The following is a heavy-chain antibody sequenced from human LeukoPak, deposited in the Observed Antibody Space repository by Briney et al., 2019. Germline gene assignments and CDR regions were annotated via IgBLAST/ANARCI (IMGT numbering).Heavy chain of an antibody. V-gene: IGHV4-39*02. CDR3: ASPSKLVLSRGAFDI. D-gene: IGHD3-10*01. J-gene: IGHJ3*02. Sequence: SETLSLTCTVSGASFSDTTYYWAWFRQPPGEGLEWIASIYFSETKYNPSLKRRITISGDTSKNHFSLKLTSVTATDTAVYYCASPSKLVLSRGAFDIWGQGTVVTVSA. CDR2: IYFSET. CDR1: GASFSDTTYY.